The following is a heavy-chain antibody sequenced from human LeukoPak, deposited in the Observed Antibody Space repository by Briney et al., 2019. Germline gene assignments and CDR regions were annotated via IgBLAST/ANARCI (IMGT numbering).Heavy chain of an antibody. V-gene: IGHV3-23*01. Sequence: GGSLRLSCAASGFTFSSYAMSWVRQAPGKGLEWVSAISGSGGSTYYADSVKGRFTISRDNSKNTLYLQMNSLRAEDTAVYYCAKDLQVGATQFWWYFDLWGRGTLVTVSS. CDR3: AKDLQVGATQFWWYFDL. CDR2: ISGSGGST. CDR1: GFTFSSYA. J-gene: IGHJ2*01. D-gene: IGHD1-26*01.